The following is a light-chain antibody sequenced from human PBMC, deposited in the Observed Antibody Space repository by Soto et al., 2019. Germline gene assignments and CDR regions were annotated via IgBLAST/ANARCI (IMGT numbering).Light chain of an antibody. CDR3: QTWGTGIWV. CDR1: SGHSSYD. Sequence: QAVVTQSPSASASLGASVKLTCTLSSGHSSYDIAWHQQQPEKGPRFLMKVNSDGSHSKGDGIPDRFSGSSSGAERYLTISSLQSEDEADYYCQTWGTGIWVFGGGTKLTVL. J-gene: IGLJ3*02. CDR2: VNSDGSH. V-gene: IGLV4-69*02.